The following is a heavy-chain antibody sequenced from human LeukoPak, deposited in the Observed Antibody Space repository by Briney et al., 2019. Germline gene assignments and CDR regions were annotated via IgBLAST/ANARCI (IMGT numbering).Heavy chain of an antibody. V-gene: IGHV3-48*01. CDR2: ISSSSSTI. J-gene: IGHJ3*02. D-gene: IGHD2-2*01. Sequence: GGSLRLSCVASGFTFSSYSMNWVRQAPGKGLEWVSYISSSSSTIYYADSVKGRFTISRDNAKNSLYLQMNSLRAEDTAVYYCARDWVGRYCSSTSCFLPPGDAFDIWGQGTMVTVSS. CDR3: ARDWVGRYCSSTSCFLPPGDAFDI. CDR1: GFTFSSYS.